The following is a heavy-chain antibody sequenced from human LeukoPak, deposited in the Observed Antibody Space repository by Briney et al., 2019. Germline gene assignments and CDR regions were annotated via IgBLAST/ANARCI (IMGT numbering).Heavy chain of an antibody. CDR3: ATDPFEDYGDVGAFDI. CDR1: GYTLTELS. J-gene: IGHJ3*02. V-gene: IGHV1-24*01. CDR2: FDPEDGET. D-gene: IGHD4-17*01. Sequence: ASVKVSCKVSGYTLTELSMHWVRQAPGKGLEWMGGFDPEDGETIYAQKFQGRVTMTEDTSTDTAYMELSSLRSEDTAVYYCATDPFEDYGDVGAFDIWGQGTMVTVSS.